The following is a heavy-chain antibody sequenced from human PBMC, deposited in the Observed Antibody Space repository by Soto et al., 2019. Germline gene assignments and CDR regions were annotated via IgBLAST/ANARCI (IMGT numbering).Heavy chain of an antibody. CDR2: VLLDGSNE. D-gene: IGHD4-17*01. J-gene: IGHJ6*03. CDR3: ARVRSRDYEKAYYYYYYYMDV. CDR1: GFTFSDFTTYA. V-gene: IGHV3-33*01. Sequence: GGSLRLSCAASGFTFSDFTTYAVHWVRQAPGQGLEWVAVVLLDGSNEYYTESVKGRFTIARDLSKNTMSLQMNSLRAEDTAVYYCARVRSRDYEKAYYYYYYYMDVWGKGTTVTVSS.